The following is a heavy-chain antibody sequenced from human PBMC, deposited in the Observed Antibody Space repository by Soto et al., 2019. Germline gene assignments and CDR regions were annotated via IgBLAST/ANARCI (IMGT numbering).Heavy chain of an antibody. CDR1: GYTFTSYY. Sequence: GASVKVSCKASGYTFTSYYMHWVRQAPGQGLEWMGIINPSGGSTSYAQKFQGRVTMTRDTSTSTVYMELSSLRSEDTAVYYCARANPRDFWSGNDPRYYYYYYYMDVWGKGTTVTVSS. CDR2: INPSGGST. CDR3: ARANPRDFWSGNDPRYYYYYYYMDV. V-gene: IGHV1-46*03. D-gene: IGHD3-3*01. J-gene: IGHJ6*03.